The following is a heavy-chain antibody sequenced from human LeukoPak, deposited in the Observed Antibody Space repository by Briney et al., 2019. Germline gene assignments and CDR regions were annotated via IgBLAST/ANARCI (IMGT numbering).Heavy chain of an antibody. D-gene: IGHD3-3*02. V-gene: IGHV3-23*01. CDR1: GFTSSNYA. CDR2: ISGSGSNT. J-gene: IGHJ1*01. Sequence: PGGSLRLSCAASGFTSSNYAMSWVRQAPGEGLEWVAAISGSGSNTFYADSVNGRFTISRDNSRNTLYLQMNSLRVEDTALYYCATDIDDQNTLAPLFQHWSQGTRVTVSS. CDR3: ATDIDDQNTLAPLFQH.